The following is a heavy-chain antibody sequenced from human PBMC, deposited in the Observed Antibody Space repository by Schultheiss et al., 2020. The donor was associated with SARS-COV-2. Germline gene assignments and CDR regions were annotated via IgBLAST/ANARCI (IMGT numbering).Heavy chain of an antibody. CDR2: INSDGSST. CDR3: ARGGIAVAGTFHY. Sequence: GGSLRLSCAASGFTFSSYWMHWVRQAPGKGLVWVSRINSDGSSTSYADSMKGRFTISRDNAKNTLYLQMNSLRAEDTAVYYCARGGIAVAGTFHYWGQGTLVTVSS. V-gene: IGHV3-74*01. D-gene: IGHD6-19*01. J-gene: IGHJ4*02. CDR1: GFTFSSYW.